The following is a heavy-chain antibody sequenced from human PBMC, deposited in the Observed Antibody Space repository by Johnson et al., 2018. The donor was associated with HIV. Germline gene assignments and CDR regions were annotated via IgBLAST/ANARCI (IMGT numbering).Heavy chain of an antibody. CDR2: IKQDGSEK. J-gene: IGHJ3*02. D-gene: IGHD3-9*01. CDR3: AREFWLGTMHAFDI. CDR1: GFTFSSYW. V-gene: IGHV3-7*05. Sequence: VQLVESGGGLVQPGGSLRLSCAASGFTFSSYWMSWVRQAPGKGLEWVANIKQDGSEKYYVDSVKGRFTISRDNAKNSLYLQMNSLRAEDTAVYYCAREFWLGTMHAFDIWGQGTMVTVSS.